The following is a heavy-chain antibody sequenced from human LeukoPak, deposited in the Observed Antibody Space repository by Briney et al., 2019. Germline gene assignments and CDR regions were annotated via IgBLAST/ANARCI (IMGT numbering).Heavy chain of an antibody. CDR3: ARGPLRGYDSSGYYYVNY. CDR2: MNPNSGNT. V-gene: IGHV1-8*01. J-gene: IGHJ4*02. CDR1: GYTFTSYD. D-gene: IGHD3-22*01. Sequence: ASVKVSCKAPGYTFTSYDIDWVRQATGQGLEWMGWMNPNSGNTGYAQKFQGRVTMTRNTSISTAYMELSSLRSEDTAVYYCARGPLRGYDSSGYYYVNYWGQGTLVTVSS.